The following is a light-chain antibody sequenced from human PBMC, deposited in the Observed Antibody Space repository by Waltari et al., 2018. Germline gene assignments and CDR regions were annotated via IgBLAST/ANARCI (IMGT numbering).Light chain of an antibody. CDR3: QQSAPSPLIS. J-gene: IGKJ3*01. CDR2: GAS. V-gene: IGKV3-20*01. Sequence: EIVLTQSPRTLSLSPGERATLSCKASQSISSSFLAWYQQKPGQAPRLLNFGASNSATGIPDRCSGSWSATDFTLTISRLEPEDFVVYYCQQSAPSPLISFGPGTKVDIQ. CDR1: QSISSSF.